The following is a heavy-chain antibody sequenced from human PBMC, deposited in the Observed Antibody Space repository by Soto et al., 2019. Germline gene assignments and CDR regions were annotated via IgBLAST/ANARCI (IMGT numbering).Heavy chain of an antibody. CDR1: GFTFSDYY. CDR3: ARDPDILTGSDAFGI. CDR2: ISSSSSYT. V-gene: IGHV3-11*05. D-gene: IGHD3-9*01. Sequence: QVQLVESGGGLVKPGGSLRLSCAASGFTFSDYYMSWIRQAPGKGLEWVSYISSSSSYTNYADSVKGRFTISRDNAKNSLYLQMNSLRAEDTAVYYCARDPDILTGSDAFGIWGQGTMVTVSS. J-gene: IGHJ3*02.